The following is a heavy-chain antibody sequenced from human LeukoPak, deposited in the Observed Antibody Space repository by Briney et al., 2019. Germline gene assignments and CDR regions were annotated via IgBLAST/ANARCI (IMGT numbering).Heavy chain of an antibody. V-gene: IGHV3-21*01. CDR1: GFTFSSYS. CDR2: ISSSSSYI. CDR3: AILYNWNDVAIDY. J-gene: IGHJ4*02. Sequence: PGGSLRLSCAASGFTFSSYSMNWVRQAPGKGLEWVSSISSSSSYIYYAGSVKGRFTISRDNARNSLYLQMNSLRAEDTAVYYCAILYNWNDVAIDYWGQGTLVTVSS. D-gene: IGHD1-1*01.